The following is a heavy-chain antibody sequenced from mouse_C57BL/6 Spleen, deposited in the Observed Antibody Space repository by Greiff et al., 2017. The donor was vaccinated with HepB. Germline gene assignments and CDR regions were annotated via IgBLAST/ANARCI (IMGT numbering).Heavy chain of an antibody. CDR3: ARGAYYGNYDYYAMDY. CDR1: GYTFTDYN. D-gene: IGHD2-10*01. V-gene: IGHV1-22*01. J-gene: IGHJ4*01. CDR2: INPNNGGT. Sequence: DVQLQESGPELVKPGASVKMSCKASGYTFTDYNMHWVKQSHGKSLEWIGYINPNNGGTSYNQKFKGKATLTVNKSSSTAYMELRSLTSEDSAVYYCARGAYYGNYDYYAMDYWGQGTSVTVSS.